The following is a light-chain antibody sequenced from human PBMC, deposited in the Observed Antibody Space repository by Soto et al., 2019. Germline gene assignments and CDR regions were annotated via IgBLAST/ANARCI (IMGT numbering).Light chain of an antibody. V-gene: IGLV1-44*01. CDR2: NGS. J-gene: IGLJ1*01. CDR1: SSNIEIDT. CDR3: AAWDDSLNGYV. Sequence: QSVLTQPPSASGTPGQRVTISCSGSSSNIEIDTVSWCQQIPGTAPKLLIYNGSQRPSGVPDRFSGSESGTSASLAISGLQSEDEADYYCAAWDDSLNGYVFGTGTKVTVL.